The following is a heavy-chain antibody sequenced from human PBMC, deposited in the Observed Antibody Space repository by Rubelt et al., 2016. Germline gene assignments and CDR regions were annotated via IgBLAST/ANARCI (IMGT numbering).Heavy chain of an antibody. J-gene: IGHJ5*02. CDR2: ISAYNGNT. V-gene: IGHV1-18*01. CDR3: ARCYGSGSYGNWFDP. Sequence: QVQLVQSGAEVKKPGASVKVSCKASGYTFTSYGISWVRQAPGQGLEWMGWISAYNGNTNYAQKLQGRVTMTTDTATSTAYMERRSLRSDDTGVYYCARCYGSGSYGNWFDPWGQGTLVTVSS. CDR1: GYTFTSYG. D-gene: IGHD3-10*01.